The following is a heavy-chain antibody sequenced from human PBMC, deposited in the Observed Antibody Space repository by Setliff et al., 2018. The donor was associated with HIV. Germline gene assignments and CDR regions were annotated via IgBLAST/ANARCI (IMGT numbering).Heavy chain of an antibody. D-gene: IGHD2-21*02. CDR1: GGLINSHY. CDR3: ARTSRLHPFDY. Sequence: SETLSLTCTVSGGLINSHYWNWIRQAPGKGLEWIGCVYYRGGVTYNPSLSSRVTISVDTSKNQFSLSLSSVTSGDTAIYFCARTSRLHPFDYWGQGKLVTVSS. CDR2: VYYRGGV. V-gene: IGHV4-59*08. J-gene: IGHJ4*02.